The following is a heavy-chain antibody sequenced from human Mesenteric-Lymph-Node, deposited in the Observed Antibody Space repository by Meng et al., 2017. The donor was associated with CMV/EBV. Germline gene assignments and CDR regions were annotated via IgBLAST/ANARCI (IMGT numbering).Heavy chain of an antibody. CDR1: GGSFSGYY. CDR3: ARGSSYDILTGYFDY. Sequence: QVQLQQWGAGLLKPSVTLSVTCAVYGGSFSGYYWNWIRQSPEKGLEWIGEINHSGSTTYNPSFTSRIIISVDTSTNQISLNMSSVTAADTAVYYCARGSSYDILTGYFDYWGQGALVTVSS. V-gene: IGHV4-34*01. CDR2: INHSGST. J-gene: IGHJ4*02. D-gene: IGHD3-9*01.